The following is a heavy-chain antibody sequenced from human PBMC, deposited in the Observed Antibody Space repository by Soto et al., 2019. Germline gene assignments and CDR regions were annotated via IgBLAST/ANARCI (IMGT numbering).Heavy chain of an antibody. CDR1: GGSISSYY. V-gene: IGHV4-59*01. J-gene: IGHJ3*02. Sequence: SETLSLTCTVSGGSISSYYWSWIRQPPGKGLKWIGYIYYSGSTNYNPSLKSRVTISVDTSKNQFSLKLSSVTAADTAVYYCARDRCGGDYDSSGYTFRDLDAFDIWGQGTMVTVSS. D-gene: IGHD3-22*01. CDR2: IYYSGST. CDR3: ARDRCGGDYDSSGYTFRDLDAFDI.